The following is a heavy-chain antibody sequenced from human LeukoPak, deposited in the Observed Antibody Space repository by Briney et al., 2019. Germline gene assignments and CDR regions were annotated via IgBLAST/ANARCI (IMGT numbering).Heavy chain of an antibody. D-gene: IGHD6-6*01. CDR2: IWNSGST. CDR1: GDSISSRTYY. J-gene: IGHJ5*02. Sequence: SETLSLTCSVSGDSISSRTYYWTWIRQHPEKGLEWIGYIWNSGSTNYNPALKSRVTISVDTAKNQFSLKLTSVTAADTAIYYCARDVSSMFPNWFDPWGQGILVIVSS. CDR3: ARDVSSMFPNWFDP. V-gene: IGHV4-31*03.